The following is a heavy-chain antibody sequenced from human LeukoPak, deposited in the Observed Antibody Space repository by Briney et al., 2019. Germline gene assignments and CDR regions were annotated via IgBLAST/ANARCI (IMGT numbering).Heavy chain of an antibody. CDR3: VSGFLQWLY. V-gene: IGHV3-7*01. D-gene: IGHD3-3*01. Sequence: PGGSLRLSCAACGFSLSRYWMSWVRQAPGKGLEWVANINPDGSNMLYVDSVKGRFTISRDNAKNSLYLQMNNLRAEDTAVYFCVSGFLQWLYWGQGTLVTVSS. CDR2: INPDGSNM. J-gene: IGHJ4*02. CDR1: GFSLSRYW.